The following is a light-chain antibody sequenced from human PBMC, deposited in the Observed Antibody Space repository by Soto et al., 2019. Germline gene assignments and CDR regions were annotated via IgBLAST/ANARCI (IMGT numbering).Light chain of an antibody. J-gene: IGKJ3*01. V-gene: IGKV3-20*01. CDR1: QSVSSSY. CDR3: QQYGSSPYP. Sequence: EIVFTQSPGTLSLSPEERATLSCRASQSVSSSYLAWYQQKPGQAPRLLIYGASSRATGIPDRFSGSGSGTDFTLTISRLEPEDFAVYYCQQYGSSPYPFGPGTKVDIK. CDR2: GAS.